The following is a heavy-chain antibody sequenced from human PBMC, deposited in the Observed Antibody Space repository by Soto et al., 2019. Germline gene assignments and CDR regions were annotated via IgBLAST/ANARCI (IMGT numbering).Heavy chain of an antibody. CDR3: ARDRDYSHTDADVDY. CDR1: GYNFNTYG. D-gene: IGHD3-22*01. Sequence: QVQLVQSGAQVRRPGNSVRISCTTSGYNFNTYGIIWVRQAPGQGLEWMGWISGYNGYTKYAQSLEDRVTLSTETSTSTAFLELRKLRSGDTALYFCARDRDYSHTDADVDYWGQGTLVTVSS. J-gene: IGHJ4*02. V-gene: IGHV1-18*01. CDR2: ISGYNGYT.